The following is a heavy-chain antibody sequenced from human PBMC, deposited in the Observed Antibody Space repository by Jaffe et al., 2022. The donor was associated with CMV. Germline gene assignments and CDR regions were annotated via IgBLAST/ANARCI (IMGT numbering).Heavy chain of an antibody. Sequence: EVQLLESGGGLVQPGGSLRLSCAASGFTFSSYAMSWVRQAPGKGLEWVSAISGSGGSTYYADSVKGRFTISRDNSKNTLYLQMNSLRAEDTAVYYCAKSPHPERLPDYNWFDPWGQGTLVTVSS. D-gene: IGHD1-1*01. CDR3: AKSPHPERLPDYNWFDP. V-gene: IGHV3-23*01. CDR2: ISGSGGST. CDR1: GFTFSSYA. J-gene: IGHJ5*02.